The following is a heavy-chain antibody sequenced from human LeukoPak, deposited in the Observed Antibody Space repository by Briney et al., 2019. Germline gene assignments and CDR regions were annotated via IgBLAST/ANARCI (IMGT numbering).Heavy chain of an antibody. J-gene: IGHJ4*02. CDR1: GFIVSNNY. CDR3: ARYYYHSSGYPYYFDY. Sequence: GGSLRLSCAASGFIVSNNYMSWVRQAPGKGLEWVSVIYSGGSTYYADSVKGRFTISRDNSKNTVYLQMNSLRAEDTAVYYCARYYYHSSGYPYYFDYWGQGTLVTVSS. V-gene: IGHV3-53*01. D-gene: IGHD3-22*01. CDR2: IYSGGST.